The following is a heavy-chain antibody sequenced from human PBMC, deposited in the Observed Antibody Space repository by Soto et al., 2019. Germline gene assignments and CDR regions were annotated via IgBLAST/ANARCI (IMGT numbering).Heavy chain of an antibody. CDR3: AKDLSPRRVLEWPHDAFDI. Sequence: PGGSLRLSCAASGFTFSSYGMHWVRQAPGKGLEWVAVISYDGSNKYYADSVKGRFTISRDNSKNTLYLQMNSLRAEDTAVYYCAKDLSPRRVLEWPHDAFDIWGQGTMVTVSS. CDR2: ISYDGSNK. J-gene: IGHJ3*02. V-gene: IGHV3-30*18. CDR1: GFTFSSYG. D-gene: IGHD3-3*01.